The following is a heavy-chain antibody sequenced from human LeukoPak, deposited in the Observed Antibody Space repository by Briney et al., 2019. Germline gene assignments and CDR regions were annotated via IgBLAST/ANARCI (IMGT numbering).Heavy chain of an antibody. CDR1: GFTFSSYS. J-gene: IGHJ3*02. D-gene: IGHD3-22*01. V-gene: IGHV3-21*01. CDR2: ISSSSSYI. Sequence: GGSLRLSCAASGFTFSSYSMNWVRQAPGKGLEWVSSISSSSSYIYYADSVKGRFTISRDNAKNSLYLQMNSLRAEDTAVYYCARGITTIGDAFDIWGQGTMVTVSS. CDR3: ARGITTIGDAFDI.